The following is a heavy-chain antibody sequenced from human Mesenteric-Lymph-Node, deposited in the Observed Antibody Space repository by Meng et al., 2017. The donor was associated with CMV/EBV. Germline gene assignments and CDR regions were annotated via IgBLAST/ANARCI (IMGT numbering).Heavy chain of an antibody. CDR2: IYYSGNS. V-gene: IGHV4-39*01. Sequence: SETLSLTCTVSGDSISNSNYFWGCIRQPPGKGLEWIGSIYYSGNSYHNPSLKSRVSMSVDTSKNQFSLRLSSATAADTAVYYCVTWVPLSGLDYWGQGALVTVSS. CDR3: VTWVPLSGLDY. D-gene: IGHD3-10*01. J-gene: IGHJ4*02. CDR1: GDSISNSNYF.